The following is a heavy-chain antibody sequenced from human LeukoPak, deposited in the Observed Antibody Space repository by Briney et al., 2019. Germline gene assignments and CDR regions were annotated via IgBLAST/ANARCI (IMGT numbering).Heavy chain of an antibody. CDR2: IYSGGST. Sequence: GGSLRFSCAASGFTVSSNYMSWVRQAPGKGLEWVSVIYSGGSTYYADSVKGRFTISRDNSKNTLYLQMNSLRAEDTAVYYCARVLREYGDFHYYYYGMDVWGKGTTVTVSS. CDR1: GFTVSSNY. CDR3: ARVLREYGDFHYYYYGMDV. J-gene: IGHJ6*04. V-gene: IGHV3-53*01. D-gene: IGHD4-17*01.